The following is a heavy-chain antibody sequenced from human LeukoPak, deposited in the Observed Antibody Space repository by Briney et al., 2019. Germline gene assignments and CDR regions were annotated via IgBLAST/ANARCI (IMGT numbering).Heavy chain of an antibody. CDR2: ISYSGNT. Sequence: SETLSLTCTGSGGSVSSYQWGWIRQPPGKGLEWIAYISYSGNTNYNPSLRSRVTISIDTSKNQLSLRLSSVTAADTDVYYCARDGRADFWSGYATSAFDTWGQGTMVTVSS. D-gene: IGHD3-3*01. V-gene: IGHV4-59*02. CDR1: GGSVSSYQ. CDR3: ARDGRADFWSGYATSAFDT. J-gene: IGHJ3*02.